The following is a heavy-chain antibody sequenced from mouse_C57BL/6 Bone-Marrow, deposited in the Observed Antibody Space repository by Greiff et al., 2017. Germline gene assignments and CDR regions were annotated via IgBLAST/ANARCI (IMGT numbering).Heavy chain of an antibody. CDR2: INPGSGGT. CDR1: GYAFTNYL. D-gene: IGHD2-2*01. CDR3: AREGDLLWLRRGFAY. V-gene: IGHV1-54*01. J-gene: IGHJ3*01. Sequence: LVESGAELVRPGTSVKVSCKASGYAFTNYLIEWVKQRPGQGLEWIGVINPGSGGTNYNEKFKGKATLTADKSSSTAYMQLSSLTSEDSAVYFCAREGDLLWLRRGFAYWGQGTLVTVSA.